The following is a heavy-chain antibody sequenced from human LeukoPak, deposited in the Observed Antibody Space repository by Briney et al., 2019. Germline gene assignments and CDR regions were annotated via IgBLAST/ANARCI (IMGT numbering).Heavy chain of an antibody. Sequence: PGRSLRLSCAASGFTFSSYGMHWVRQAPGKGLEWVAVISYDGSYKYYADSVKGRFTIFRDNSKNTLYLQMNSLRAEGAAVYYCAKDSPYCSGGSCYSPYYYYGVDVWGQGTTVTVSS. V-gene: IGHV3-30*18. D-gene: IGHD2-15*01. J-gene: IGHJ6*02. CDR1: GFTFSSYG. CDR2: ISYDGSYK. CDR3: AKDSPYCSGGSCYSPYYYYGVDV.